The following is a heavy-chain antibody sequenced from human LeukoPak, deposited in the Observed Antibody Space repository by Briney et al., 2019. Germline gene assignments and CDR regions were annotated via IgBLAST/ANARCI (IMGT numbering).Heavy chain of an antibody. CDR2: IRYDGSNK. J-gene: IGHJ4*02. CDR1: GFTFSNYG. V-gene: IGHV3-30*02. Sequence: GGSLRLSCAASGFTFSNYGMHWVRQAPGKGLEWVAFIRYDGSNKYYADSVKGRFTISRDNSKNTLYLQMNSLRAEDTAVYYCAKDFAILTGWLFDYWGQGTLVTVSS. D-gene: IGHD3-9*01. CDR3: AKDFAILTGWLFDY.